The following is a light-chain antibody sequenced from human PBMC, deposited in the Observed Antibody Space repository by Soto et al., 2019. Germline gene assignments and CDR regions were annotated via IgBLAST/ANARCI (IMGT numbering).Light chain of an antibody. CDR1: QSVSSSY. Sequence: SPGTLSLSPGERATLSCRASQSVSSSYLAWYQQKPGQAPRLLIYGASSRATGIPDRFSGSGSGTDFTLTISRLEPEDFAVYYCQQYGSSPPISSGQGTRLEIK. V-gene: IGKV3-20*01. J-gene: IGKJ5*01. CDR3: QQYGSSPPIS. CDR2: GAS.